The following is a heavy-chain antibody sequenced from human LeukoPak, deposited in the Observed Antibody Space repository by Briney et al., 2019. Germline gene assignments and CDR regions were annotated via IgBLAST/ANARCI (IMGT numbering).Heavy chain of an antibody. V-gene: IGHV3-30*18. CDR1: GFTFSSYG. CDR3: AKDRFAYY. CDR2: ISYDGSNK. J-gene: IGHJ4*02. D-gene: IGHD3-10*01. Sequence: GGSLRLSCAASGFTFSSYGMHWVRQAPGKGLEWVAVISYDGSNKYYADSVKGRFTISRDNSKNTLYLQMNSLRAEDTAVYYCAKDRFAYYWGQGTLVTVSS.